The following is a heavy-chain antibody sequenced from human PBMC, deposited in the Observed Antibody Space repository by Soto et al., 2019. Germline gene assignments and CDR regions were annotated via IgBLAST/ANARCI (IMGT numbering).Heavy chain of an antibody. Sequence: QVQLQESGPGLVKPSETLSLTCTVSGGSISTYYWSWIRQPAGKGLEWVGRIYTSGSTNSNPSLKIRVTMSVDTSKNQFSLKLSSVTAADTAVYYCARESWNYNYYGMDVWGPGTTVTVYS. D-gene: IGHD6-13*01. CDR3: ARESWNYNYYGMDV. J-gene: IGHJ6*02. V-gene: IGHV4-4*07. CDR1: GGSISTYY. CDR2: IYTSGST.